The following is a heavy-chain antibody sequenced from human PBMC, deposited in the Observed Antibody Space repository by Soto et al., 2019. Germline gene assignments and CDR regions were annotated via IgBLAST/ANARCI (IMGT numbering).Heavy chain of an antibody. CDR3: ARRRRYCYYPYYYYYMDV. CDR1: GGSISSSNYY. Sequence: SETLSLTCTVSGGSISSSNYYWGWIRQPPGKGLEWIGTIYYSGSTYYNPSLKSRVTISVDTSKNQFSLKLSSVTAADTAIYYCARRRRYCYYPYYYYYMDVWGQGTTVPVSS. V-gene: IGHV4-39*01. J-gene: IGHJ6*03. D-gene: IGHD3-10*01. CDR2: IYYSGST.